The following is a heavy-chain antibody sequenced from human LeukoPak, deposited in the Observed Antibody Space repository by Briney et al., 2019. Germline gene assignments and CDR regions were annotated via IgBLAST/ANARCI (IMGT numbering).Heavy chain of an antibody. CDR1: GGSISSGGYS. J-gene: IGHJ4*02. D-gene: IGHD4-17*01. CDR3: ARVGGDYFYFDY. CDR2: IYHSGST. V-gene: IGHV4-30-2*01. Sequence: PSETLSLTCAVSGGSISSGGYSWSWIRQPPGKGLEWIGYIYHSGSTYYNPSLKSRVTISVDRSKNQFSPKLSSVTAADTAVYYCARVGGDYFYFDYWGQGTLVTVSS.